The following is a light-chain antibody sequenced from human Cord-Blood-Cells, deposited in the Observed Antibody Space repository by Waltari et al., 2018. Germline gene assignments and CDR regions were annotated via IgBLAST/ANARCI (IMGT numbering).Light chain of an antibody. CDR3: QVWDSSSDHGV. Sequence: SYVLTQPPSVSVAPGKTARITCGGNNIGSKSVHGYQQKQGQAPVLVIYYDSDRPSGIPERFSGSNSGNTATLTISRVEAGDEADYYCQVWDSSSDHGVFGGGTKLTVL. J-gene: IGLJ3*02. CDR2: YDS. CDR1: NIGSKS. V-gene: IGLV3-21*04.